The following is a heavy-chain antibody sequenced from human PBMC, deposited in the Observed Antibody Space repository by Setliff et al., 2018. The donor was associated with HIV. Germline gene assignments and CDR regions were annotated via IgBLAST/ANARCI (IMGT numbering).Heavy chain of an antibody. CDR3: ARGGGPDTNFDS. Sequence: SETLSLTCTVSGETIRNGFYYWHWMRQPPGKGLEWIGSIYYSGSTHYKSSLKSRVTISVDTSKNQFSLRLSSVTAADTAVHYCARGGGPDTNFDSWGRGTLVTVSS. J-gene: IGHJ4*02. V-gene: IGHV4-39*07. CDR1: GETIRNGFYY. CDR2: IYYSGST.